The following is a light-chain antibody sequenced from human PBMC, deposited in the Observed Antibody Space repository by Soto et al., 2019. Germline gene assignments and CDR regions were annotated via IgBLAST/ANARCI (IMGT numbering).Light chain of an antibody. V-gene: IGKV3-20*01. CDR3: QRHGAT. CDR2: GAS. J-gene: IGKJ1*01. CDR1: QSVRSSD. Sequence: EIVLTQSPITLSLSPGERATLSCRASQSVRSSDLAWYQQKPGQAPRLLIYGASSRATGIPDRFSGSGSGTDFTLTISGLEPEDSAAYYCQRHGATFGQGTKVDIK.